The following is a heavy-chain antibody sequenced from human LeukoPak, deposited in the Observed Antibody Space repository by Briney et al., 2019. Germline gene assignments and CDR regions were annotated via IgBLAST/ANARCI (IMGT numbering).Heavy chain of an antibody. J-gene: IGHJ4*02. CDR2: VGHSGANT. CDR1: GFTFNTYA. CDR3: AKLRVDTPLERGY. D-gene: IGHD5-18*01. V-gene: IGHV3-23*01. Sequence: AGGSLRLSCAASGFTFNTYAMSWVRQAPGKGLEWASIVGHSGANTYYADSVEGRFTISRDNSKNTVYLQMDSLRAEDSAVYYCAKLRVDTPLERGYWGQGTLVTVSS.